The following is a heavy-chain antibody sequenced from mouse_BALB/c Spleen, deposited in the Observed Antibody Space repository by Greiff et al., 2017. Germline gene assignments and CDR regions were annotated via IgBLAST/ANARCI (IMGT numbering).Heavy chain of an antibody. Sequence: QVQLQQPGAELVKPGASVKMSCKASGYTFTSYNMHWVKQTPGQGLEWIGAIYPGNGDTSYNQKFKGKATLTADKSSSTAYMQLSSLTSEDSAVYYCARTTARAFDYWGQGTTLTVSS. J-gene: IGHJ2*01. V-gene: IGHV1-12*01. CDR1: GYTFTSYN. CDR3: ARTTARAFDY. D-gene: IGHD3-2*01. CDR2: IYPGNGDT.